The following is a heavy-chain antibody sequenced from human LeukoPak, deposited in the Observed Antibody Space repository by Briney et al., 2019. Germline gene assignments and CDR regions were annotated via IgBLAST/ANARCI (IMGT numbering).Heavy chain of an antibody. Sequence: GESLKISCKGPGYLFINYCIAWVRQMPGKGLEWMLSIYPEGSDTRYSPPFQGQVSISPDKSINPAYVQWRSLKASDTAIYCSATSRYVADGVYYTQDNLWGQGTLVTVSS. CDR2: IYPEGSDT. V-gene: IGHV5-51*01. CDR1: GYLFINYC. J-gene: IGHJ1*01. D-gene: IGHD4/OR15-4a*01. CDR3: ATSRYVADGVYYTQDNL.